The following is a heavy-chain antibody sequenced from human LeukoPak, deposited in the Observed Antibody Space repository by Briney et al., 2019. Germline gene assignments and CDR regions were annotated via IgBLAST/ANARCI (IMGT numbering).Heavy chain of an antibody. Sequence: GASVKVSCKASGYTFTSYAMHWVRQAPGQRLEWMGWINAGNGNTKYSQKFQGRVTITRDTSASTAYMELSSLRSEDTAVYYCARDGYGSGSYRYNYYYYGMDVWGQGTTVTVSS. CDR2: INAGNGNT. J-gene: IGHJ6*02. V-gene: IGHV1-3*01. CDR3: ARDGYGSGSYRYNYYYYGMDV. D-gene: IGHD3-10*01. CDR1: GYTFTSYA.